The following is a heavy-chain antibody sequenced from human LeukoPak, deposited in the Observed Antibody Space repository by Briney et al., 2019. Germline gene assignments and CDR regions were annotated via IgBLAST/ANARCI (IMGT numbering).Heavy chain of an antibody. CDR1: GFTFDDYG. CDR3: ARNYFESSGYLKLHYFDH. CDR2: IIWNGADR. Sequence: GGSLRLSCAASGFTFDDYGMTWVRQAPGKGLEWVSSIIWNGADRDYTESVKGRFTISRDNAKNTLHLQMNSLRVEDTAFYYCARNYFESSGYLKLHYFDHWGQGTLVTVSS. V-gene: IGHV3-20*04. D-gene: IGHD3-22*01. J-gene: IGHJ4*02.